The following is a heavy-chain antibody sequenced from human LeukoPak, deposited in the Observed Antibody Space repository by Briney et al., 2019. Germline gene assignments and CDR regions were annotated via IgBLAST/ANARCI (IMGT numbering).Heavy chain of an antibody. CDR2: INHSGST. CDR1: GGSFSGYY. V-gene: IGHV4-34*01. D-gene: IGHD3-3*01. CDR3: ARFSITIFGVVLEYFDY. Sequence: SETLSLTCAVYGGSFSGYYWSWIRQPPGKGLEWIGEINHSGSTNYNPSLKSRVTISVDTSKNQFSLKLSSVTAADTAVYYCARFSITIFGVVLEYFDYWGQGTLVTVSS. J-gene: IGHJ4*02.